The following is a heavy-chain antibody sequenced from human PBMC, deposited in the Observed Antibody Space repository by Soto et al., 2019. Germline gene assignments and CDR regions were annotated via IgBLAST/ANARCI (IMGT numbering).Heavy chain of an antibody. V-gene: IGHV3-48*02. CDR2: ISSSSSTI. J-gene: IGHJ4*02. CDR1: GFTFSSYS. CDR3: ARGPLYCSGGSCYSHFDY. D-gene: IGHD2-15*01. Sequence: GGSLRLSCAASGFTFSSYSMDWVRQAPGKGLEWVSYISSSSSTIYYADSVKGRFTISRDNAKNSLYLQMNSLRDEDTAVYYCARGPLYCSGGSCYSHFDYWGQGTLVTVSS.